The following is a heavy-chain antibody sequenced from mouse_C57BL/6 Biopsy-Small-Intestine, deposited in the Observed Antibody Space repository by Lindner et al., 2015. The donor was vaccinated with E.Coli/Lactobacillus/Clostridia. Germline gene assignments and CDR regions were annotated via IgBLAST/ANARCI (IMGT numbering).Heavy chain of an antibody. J-gene: IGHJ3*01. Sequence: SVKVSCKASGYTFIKYPITWVRQAPGQGLEWMGSINSRSGQTDYSQKVQGRVTVTTDTSTNTAYLDLRSLRPDDTAIYYCARVFSESIWRTRDDAFDFWGQGTLVTVSS. CDR3: ARVFSESIWRTRDDAFDF. CDR2: INSRSGQT. V-gene: IGHV1-4*01. D-gene: IGHD2-3*01. CDR1: GYTFIKYP.